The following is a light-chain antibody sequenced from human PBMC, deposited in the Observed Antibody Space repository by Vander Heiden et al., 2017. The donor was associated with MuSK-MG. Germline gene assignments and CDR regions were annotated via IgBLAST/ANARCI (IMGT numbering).Light chain of an antibody. J-gene: IGLJ1*01. CDR3: QSYDSSLDAYV. CDR2: AYS. CDR1: SSNIGAGYD. V-gene: IGLV1-40*01. Sequence: QPVLTQPPSDSGAPGQRVTISCTGSSSNIGAGYDVNRYQQLPGTAPKLLIYAYSNRPSGVPGRFSGSKSGTSASLAITGLQAEDEADYYCQSYDSSLDAYVFGTGTKVAVL.